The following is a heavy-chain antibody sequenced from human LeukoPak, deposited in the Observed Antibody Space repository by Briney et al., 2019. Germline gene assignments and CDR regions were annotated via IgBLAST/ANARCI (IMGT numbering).Heavy chain of an antibody. V-gene: IGHV3-30-3*01. CDR1: GFTFSSYA. J-gene: IGHJ3*02. CDR2: ISYDGSNK. Sequence: GGSLRLSCAASGFTFSSYAMHWVRQAPGKGLEWVAVISYDGSNKYYADSVKGRFTISRDIAKNTLYLQMNSLGAGDTAVYYCSVALSGTRNALDIWGQGTMVTVSS. D-gene: IGHD1-20*01. CDR3: SVALSGTRNALDI.